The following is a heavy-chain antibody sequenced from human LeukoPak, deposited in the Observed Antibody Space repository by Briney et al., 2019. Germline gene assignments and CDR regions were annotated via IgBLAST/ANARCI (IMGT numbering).Heavy chain of an antibody. CDR1: GGSISSGGYY. CDR3: GRKRFSCSGGGGYYFDY. J-gene: IGHJ4*02. CDR2: IYYSGST. D-gene: IGHD3-10*02. V-gene: IGHV4-31*03. Sequence: SQTLSLTRTVSGGSISSGGYYWSWIRQHPGKGLEWIGYIYYSGSTYYNPSLKGRVTISVDTSKNQFSLKLSSVTAADTAVYYCGRKRFSCSGGGGYYFDYWGQGTLVTVSS.